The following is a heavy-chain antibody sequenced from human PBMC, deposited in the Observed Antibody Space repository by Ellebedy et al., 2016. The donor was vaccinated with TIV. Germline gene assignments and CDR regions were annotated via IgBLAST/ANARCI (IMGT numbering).Heavy chain of an antibody. Sequence: GESLKISCAASGFTVSGDYMSWVRQAPGKGPEWVAVIYTGGNTYYADSVRGRFTISRDNTKNMVNLQMNNLSAEDTAVYYCGRLSWWCILSWGLGTVVTVSS. CDR2: IYTGGNT. CDR1: GFTVSGDY. CDR3: GRLSWWCILS. J-gene: IGHJ5*02. D-gene: IGHD2-21*01. V-gene: IGHV3-53*01.